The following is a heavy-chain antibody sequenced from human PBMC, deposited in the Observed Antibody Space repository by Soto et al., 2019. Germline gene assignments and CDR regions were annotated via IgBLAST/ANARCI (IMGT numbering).Heavy chain of an antibody. V-gene: IGHV3-30-3*01. CDR2: ISYDGSNK. J-gene: IGHJ4*02. CDR3: ARDSVPSTVTTRALTVDY. Sequence: PGGSLRLSCAASGFTFSSYAMHWVRQAPGKGLEWVAVISYDGSNKYYADSVKGRFTISRDNSKNTLYLQMNSLRAEDTAVYYCARDSVPSTVTTRALTVDYWGQGTLVTVSS. D-gene: IGHD4-17*01. CDR1: GFTFSSYA.